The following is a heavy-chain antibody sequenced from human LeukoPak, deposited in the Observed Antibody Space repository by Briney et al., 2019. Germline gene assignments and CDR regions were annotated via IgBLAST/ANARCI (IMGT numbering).Heavy chain of an antibody. D-gene: IGHD5-18*01. Sequence: SETLSLTCTVSGGSISSYYWSWIRQPPGQGLEWIGYIYYSGSTNYNPSLKSRVTMSVDTSKKQFSLKLSSVTAADTAVYYCARSNTAMADYWGQGTLVTVSS. CDR1: GGSISSYY. CDR2: IYYSGST. CDR3: ARSNTAMADY. J-gene: IGHJ4*02. V-gene: IGHV4-59*08.